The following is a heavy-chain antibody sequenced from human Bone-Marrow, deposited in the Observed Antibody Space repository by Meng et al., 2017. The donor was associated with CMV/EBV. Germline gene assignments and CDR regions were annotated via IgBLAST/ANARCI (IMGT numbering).Heavy chain of an antibody. CDR2: ISPIFGTA. Sequence: SVKVSCKVSGYTFTALSRHWVRQAPGQGLEWMGGISPIFGTANYAQKFQGRVTITTDESTSKAYMELSSLRSEDTAVYYCARGGWSGNYYYGMDVWGQGTTVTVSS. J-gene: IGHJ6*02. CDR1: GYTFTALS. D-gene: IGHD3-3*01. CDR3: ARGGWSGNYYYGMDV. V-gene: IGHV1-69*05.